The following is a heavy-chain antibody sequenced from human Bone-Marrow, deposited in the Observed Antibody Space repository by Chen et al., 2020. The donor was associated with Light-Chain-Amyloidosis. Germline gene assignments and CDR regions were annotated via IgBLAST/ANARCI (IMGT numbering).Heavy chain of an antibody. CDR3: ARDEGFVALYFDY. Sequence: QVQLVQSGAEVKKPGAAEKDSCKASGYTFTGYYMHWVRQAPGQGLEWMGWINPNSGGTNYAQKFQGRVTMTRDTSISTAYMELSRLRSDDTAVYYCARDEGFVALYFDYWGQVTLVTVSS. CDR1: GYTFTGYY. D-gene: IGHD3-10*01. V-gene: IGHV1-2*02. CDR2: INPNSGGT. J-gene: IGHJ4*02.